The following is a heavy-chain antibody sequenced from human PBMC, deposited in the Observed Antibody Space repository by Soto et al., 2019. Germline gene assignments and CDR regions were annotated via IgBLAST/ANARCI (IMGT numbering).Heavy chain of an antibody. J-gene: IGHJ4*02. CDR3: ARDYYDSSGYSN. CDR1: VYTFASYY. V-gene: IGHV1-46*01. CDR2: INPSGGST. Sequence: ASVYTFASYYMNWVRQAPGQGLEWMGIINPSGGSTSYAQKFQGRVTMTRDTSTSTVYMELSSLRSEDTAVYYCARDYYDSSGYSNWGQGTLVTVSS. D-gene: IGHD3-22*01.